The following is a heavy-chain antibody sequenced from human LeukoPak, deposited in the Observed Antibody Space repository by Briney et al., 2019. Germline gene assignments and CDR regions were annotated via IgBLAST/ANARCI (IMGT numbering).Heavy chain of an antibody. CDR1: GGSISSGGYS. CDR3: ASEYPRYYGMDV. Sequence: PSETLSLTCAVSGGSISSGGYSWSWIRQPAGKGLEWIGYIYHSGSTYYNPSLKSRVTISVDRSKNQFSRKLSSVTAADTAVYYCASEYPRYYGMDVWGQGTTVTVSS. V-gene: IGHV4-30-2*01. CDR2: IYHSGST. J-gene: IGHJ6*02.